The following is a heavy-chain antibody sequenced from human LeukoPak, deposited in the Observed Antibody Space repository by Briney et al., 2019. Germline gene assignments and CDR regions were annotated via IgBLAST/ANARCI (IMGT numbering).Heavy chain of an antibody. Sequence: PSETLSLTCAVYGGSFSGYYWSWICQPPGKGLEWIGEINHSGSTNYNPSLKSRVTISVDTSKNQFSLKLSSVTAADTAVYYCARGHHPYIAARIDYWGQGTPVTVSS. CDR3: ARGHHPYIAARIDY. CDR2: INHSGST. V-gene: IGHV4-34*01. CDR1: GGSFSGYY. J-gene: IGHJ4*02. D-gene: IGHD6-6*01.